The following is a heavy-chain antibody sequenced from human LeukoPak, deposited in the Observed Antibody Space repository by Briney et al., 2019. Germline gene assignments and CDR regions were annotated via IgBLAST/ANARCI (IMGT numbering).Heavy chain of an antibody. J-gene: IGHJ4*02. CDR2: INPSGGST. D-gene: IGHD3-3*01. CDR1: GYTFTSYY. V-gene: IGHV1-46*01. Sequence: ASVKVSCKASGYTFTSYYMHWVRQAPGQGLEWMGIINPSGGSTSYAQKFQGRVTMTRDTSTSTVYMELSSLRSEDTAVYYCARGPYYDFLSAYSGFDYWGQGTLVTVSS. CDR3: ARGPYYDFLSAYSGFDY.